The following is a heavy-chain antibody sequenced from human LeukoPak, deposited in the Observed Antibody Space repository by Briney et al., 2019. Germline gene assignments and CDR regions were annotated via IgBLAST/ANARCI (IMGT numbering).Heavy chain of an antibody. CDR1: GGSISSSSYY. Sequence: SETLSLTCTVSGGSISSSSYYWGWIRQPPGKGLEWIGSIYYSGSTYYNPSLKSRVTISVDTSKNQFSLKLSSVTAVDTAVYYCARTGAVAGEWCFDLWGRGTLVTVSS. CDR3: ARTGAVAGEWCFDL. J-gene: IGHJ2*01. D-gene: IGHD6-19*01. CDR2: IYYSGST. V-gene: IGHV4-39*07.